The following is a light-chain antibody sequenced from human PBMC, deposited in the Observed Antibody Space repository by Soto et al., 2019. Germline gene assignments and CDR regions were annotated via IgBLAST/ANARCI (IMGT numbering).Light chain of an antibody. J-gene: IGLJ1*01. CDR3: SSFTTSSTYV. Sequence: QSALTQPASVSGSPGQSITISCTGTSSDVGAYNYVSWYQQHPGKVPKLMIYDVGNRPSGVSNRFSGSKSGNTASLTISGLQAEDEVDYYCSSFTTSSTYVFGTGTKLTVL. V-gene: IGLV2-14*01. CDR2: DVG. CDR1: SSDVGAYNY.